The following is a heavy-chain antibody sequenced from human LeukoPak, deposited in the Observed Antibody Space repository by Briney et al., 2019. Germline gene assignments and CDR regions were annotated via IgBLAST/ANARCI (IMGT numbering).Heavy chain of an antibody. V-gene: IGHV1-18*01. D-gene: IGHD3-3*02. Sequence: ASVKVSCKASGYTFTRYGISWVRQVPGQGLEWMGWISCYNGDTNYAQNFQGRVTLTTDTSTTTAYMELRSLRSDDTAVYYCALLARLRAFDIWGQGTMVTVSS. CDR1: GYTFTRYG. CDR2: ISCYNGDT. CDR3: ALLARLRAFDI. J-gene: IGHJ3*02.